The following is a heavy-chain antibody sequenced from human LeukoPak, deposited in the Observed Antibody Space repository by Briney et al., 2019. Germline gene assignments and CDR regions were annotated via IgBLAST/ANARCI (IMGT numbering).Heavy chain of an antibody. J-gene: IGHJ4*02. D-gene: IGHD4-23*01. CDR2: IYYSGST. CDR1: GGSISSYY. Sequence: SETLSLTCTVSGGSISSYYWSWIRQPPGKGLEWIGYIYYSGSTNYNPSLKSRVTISVDTSKNQFSLKLSSVAAADTAVYYCASEGDDYGGNSVSAFDYWGQGTLVTVSS. V-gene: IGHV4-59*01. CDR3: ASEGDDYGGNSVSAFDY.